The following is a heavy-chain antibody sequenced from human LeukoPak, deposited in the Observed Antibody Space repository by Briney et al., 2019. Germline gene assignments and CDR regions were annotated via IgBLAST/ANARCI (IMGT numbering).Heavy chain of an antibody. CDR3: ARNVYGYFDY. CDR2: IYYSGST. CDR1: GGSISSYY. V-gene: IGHV4-59*08. J-gene: IGHJ4*02. D-gene: IGHD1-1*01. Sequence: SQTLSLTCTVSGGSISSYYWSWIRQPPGKGLEWIGYIYYSGSTNYNPSLKSRVTISVDTSKNQFSLKLSSVTAADTAVYYCARNVYGYFDYWGQGTLVAVSS.